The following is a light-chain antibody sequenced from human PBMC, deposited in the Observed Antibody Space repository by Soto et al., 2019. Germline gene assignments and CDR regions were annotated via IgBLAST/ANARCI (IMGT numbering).Light chain of an antibody. CDR3: QHAGRYHPWT. V-gene: IGKV1-12*01. CDR1: QGIPGC. CDR2: GAS. Sequence: DIQMPQSPSSVSASVGDRVTITCRASQGIPGCLAWYQQKPGKAPMLLIYGASSLHTGVPSRFSGSGSGRDFTLTIRSLQPEDSASDYRQHAGRYHPWTFGQGTKVEIK. J-gene: IGKJ1*01.